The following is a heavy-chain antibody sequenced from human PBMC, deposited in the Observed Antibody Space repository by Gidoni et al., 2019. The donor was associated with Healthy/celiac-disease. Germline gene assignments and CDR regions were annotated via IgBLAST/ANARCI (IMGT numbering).Heavy chain of an antibody. CDR1: AFTFSSYW. J-gene: IGHJ4*02. Sequence: EVQLVESGGGLVQPGGSLRPSCAASAFTFSSYWMHWVRQAPGKGLVWVSRINSDGSSTSYADSVKGRFTISRDNAKNTLYLQMNSLRAEDTAVYYCARDAPLMTTVTRVPFDYWGQGTLVTVSS. CDR3: ARDAPLMTTVTRVPFDY. V-gene: IGHV3-74*01. CDR2: INSDGSST. D-gene: IGHD4-17*01.